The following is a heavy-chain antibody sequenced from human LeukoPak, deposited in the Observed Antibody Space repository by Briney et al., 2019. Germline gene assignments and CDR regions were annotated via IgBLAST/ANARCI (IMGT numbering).Heavy chain of an antibody. CDR3: ARDVISEGGSDLFDY. J-gene: IGHJ4*02. CDR1: GGSVSSGGYY. V-gene: IGHV4-31*03. Sequence: SETLFLTCTVSGGSVSSGGYYWSWIRQHPGKGLEWIGYIYYSGSTYYNPSLKSRVTISVDTSKNQFSLKLSSVTAADTAVYYCARDVISEGGSDLFDYWGQGTLVTVSS. D-gene: IGHD2-15*01. CDR2: IYYSGST.